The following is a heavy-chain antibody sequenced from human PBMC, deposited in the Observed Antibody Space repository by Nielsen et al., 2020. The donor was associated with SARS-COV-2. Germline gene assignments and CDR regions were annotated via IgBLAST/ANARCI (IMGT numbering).Heavy chain of an antibody. CDR2: LKSKNDGGTT. Sequence: VRQAPGKGLEWIGRLKSKNDGGTTDYAAPVKGRFTISRDDSKNTLYLQMNSLKTEDTAVYYRTTDPRVTIFGVVIISGDYWGQGTLVTVSS. CDR3: TTDPRVTIFGVVIISGDY. V-gene: IGHV3-15*01. J-gene: IGHJ4*02. D-gene: IGHD3-3*01.